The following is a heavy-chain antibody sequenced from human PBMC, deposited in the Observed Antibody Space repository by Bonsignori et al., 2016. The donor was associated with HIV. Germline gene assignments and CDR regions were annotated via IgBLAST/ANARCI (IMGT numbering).Heavy chain of an antibody. J-gene: IGHJ3*02. CDR3: VKQSSSWYWDSALDI. Sequence: WIRQPPGKGLEWVSGLTGNGGSSGYADSVRGRFTMSRDNSKNIVYLQIDSLRADDTALYYCVKQSSSWYWDSALDIWGQGTMVTVSS. CDR2: LTGNGGSS. D-gene: IGHD6-13*01. V-gene: IGHV3-23*01.